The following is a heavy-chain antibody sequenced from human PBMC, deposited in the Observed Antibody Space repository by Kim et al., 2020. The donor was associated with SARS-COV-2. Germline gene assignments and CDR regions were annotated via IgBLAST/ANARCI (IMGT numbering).Heavy chain of an antibody. CDR3: SNDHTPDSGWDFAY. J-gene: IGHJ4*01. Sequence: GGSLRLSCAASVFTFSGFSLSWFRQAPGKGLEWVSSIYSNSRRVFYADSVKGRFTISRDSSRETLYLQLNSLRVEDTAIYYCSNDHTPDSGWDFAYWGRGTLVTVSS. CDR2: IYSNSRRV. D-gene: IGHD6-19*01. V-gene: IGHV3-23*05. CDR1: VFTFSGFS.